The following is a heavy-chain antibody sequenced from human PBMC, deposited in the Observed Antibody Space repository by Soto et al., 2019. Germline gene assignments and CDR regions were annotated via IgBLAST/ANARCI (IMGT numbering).Heavy chain of an antibody. CDR2: IFYSGST. J-gene: IGHJ4*02. CDR1: GGSIRSYY. D-gene: IGHD5-18*01. Sequence: LSLTCTVSGGSIRSYYWTWIRQPPGKGLEWLGYIFYSGSTFYNPSLKSRVTISIHTSKSQFSLQLTSVTAADTAVYYCARGAADTAMVDSWGQGTLVTVS. V-gene: IGHV4-59*01. CDR3: ARGAADTAMVDS.